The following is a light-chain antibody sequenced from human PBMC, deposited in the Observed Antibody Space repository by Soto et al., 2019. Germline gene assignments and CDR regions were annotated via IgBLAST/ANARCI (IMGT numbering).Light chain of an antibody. CDR2: ASS. V-gene: IGKV1-9*01. J-gene: IGKJ2*01. CDR1: QAISSS. Sequence: DIQLTQSPSFLSASVGDRVTITCRASQAISSSLAWYQHNPGKAPKLLSYASSTLQNGVPSSFSGSGSGTEFTLTLSSLQPEDFATYYCQHLNDYRYTFGQGTKVEIK. CDR3: QHLNDYRYT.